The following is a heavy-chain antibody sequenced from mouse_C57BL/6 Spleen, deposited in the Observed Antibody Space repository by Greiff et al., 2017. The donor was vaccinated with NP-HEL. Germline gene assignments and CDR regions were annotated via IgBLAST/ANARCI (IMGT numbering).Heavy chain of an antibody. CDR1: GYTFTDYY. J-gene: IGHJ2*01. D-gene: IGHD3-2*02. CDR3: AVQDSSGYRYFDY. V-gene: IGHV1-19*01. Sequence: EVQLQQSGPVLVKPGASVKMSCKASGYTFTDYYMNWVKQSHGKSLEWIGVINPYNGGTSYNQKFKGKATLTVDKSSSTAYMELNSLTSEDSAVYYCAVQDSSGYRYFDYWGQGTTLTVSS. CDR2: INPYNGGT.